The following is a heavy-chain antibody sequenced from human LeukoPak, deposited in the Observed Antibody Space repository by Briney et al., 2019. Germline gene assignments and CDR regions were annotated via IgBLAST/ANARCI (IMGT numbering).Heavy chain of an antibody. J-gene: IGHJ4*02. CDR1: GGSISSYY. CDR2: IYYSGST. D-gene: IGHD3-3*01. CDR3: ARSPYDFWSGYLFDY. V-gene: IGHV4-59*01. Sequence: PSETLSLTCTVSGGSISSYYWGWIRQPAGKGLEWIGYIYYSGSTNYNPSLKSRVTISVDTSKNQFSLKLSSVTAADTAVYYCARSPYDFWSGYLFDYWGQGTLVTVSS.